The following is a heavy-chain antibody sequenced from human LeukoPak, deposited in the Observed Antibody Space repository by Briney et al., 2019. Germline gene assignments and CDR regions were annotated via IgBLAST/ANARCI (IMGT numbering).Heavy chain of an antibody. CDR2: IYHSGST. J-gene: IGHJ4*02. D-gene: IGHD6-19*01. V-gene: IGHV4-38-2*01. CDR1: GYSISSGYY. Sequence: PSETLSLTCVVSGYSISSGYYWGWIRQPPGKGLEWIGSIYHSGSTYYNPSLKSRVTISVDTSKNQFSLKLSSVIAADTAVYYCARVLAVAGVEYWGQGTLVTVSS. CDR3: ARVLAVAGVEY.